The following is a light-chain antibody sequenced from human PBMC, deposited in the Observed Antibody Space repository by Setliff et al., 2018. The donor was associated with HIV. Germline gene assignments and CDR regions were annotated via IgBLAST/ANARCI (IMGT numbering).Light chain of an antibody. V-gene: IGLV2-18*02. CDR2: NVN. CDR1: SSDVGSYDY. CDR3: SSYTGSSTLYV. Sequence: QSALIQPPPVSGSPGQSVTISCTGTSSDVGSYDYVSWYQQHPGTVPKPMIYNVNTRPSGVPDRFSGSKSGNTASLTISGLQAEDEADYYCSSYTGSSTLYVFGTGTKVTVL. J-gene: IGLJ1*01.